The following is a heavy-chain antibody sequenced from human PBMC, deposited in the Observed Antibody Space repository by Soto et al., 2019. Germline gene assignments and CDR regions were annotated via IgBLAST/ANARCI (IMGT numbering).Heavy chain of an antibody. CDR3: ASTKKWLAFDY. J-gene: IGHJ4*02. Sequence: SGTLSLTFTILCHSILNYYWAWTLQPPGKGLEWIGCFYNSGNTNYNPSLKSRVTISVDTSNNQFSLRVNSVTAADTAVYYCASTKKWLAFDYWGQGALVTVS. CDR2: FYNSGNT. CDR1: CHSILNYY. V-gene: IGHV4-59*01. D-gene: IGHD6-19*01.